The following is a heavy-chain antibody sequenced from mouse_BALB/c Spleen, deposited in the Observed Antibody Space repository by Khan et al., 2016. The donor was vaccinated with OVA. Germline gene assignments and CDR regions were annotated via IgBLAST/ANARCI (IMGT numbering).Heavy chain of an antibody. CDR3: ARGGTGGFAY. Sequence: EVELVESGGGLVQPGGSRKLSCAASGFTFSDYGMEWIRQGPGKGPEWITFISSLAYNFYYAETGPVRFTIPRSNAQKTLYLEMNSLRSEDTAKYYCARGGTGGFAYRGQGTLVTVSA. CDR1: GFTFSDYG. CDR2: ISSLAYNF. V-gene: IGHV5-15*02. J-gene: IGHJ3*01. D-gene: IGHD3-1*01.